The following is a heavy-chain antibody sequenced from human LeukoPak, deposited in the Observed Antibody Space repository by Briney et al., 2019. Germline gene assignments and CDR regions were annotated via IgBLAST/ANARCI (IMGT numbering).Heavy chain of an antibody. J-gene: IGHJ4*02. V-gene: IGHV3-7*01. Sequence: GGSLRLSCAASGFTFSSYWMSWVRQLPGKGLEWVANINQDGTEKYYVDSVKGRFTISRDNAKNSLDLQMNSLRVEDTGIYYCVKVAKYYYGSETYYFFEHWGQGTPVTASS. D-gene: IGHD3-10*01. CDR3: VKVAKYYYGSETYYFFEH. CDR2: INQDGTEK. CDR1: GFTFSSYW.